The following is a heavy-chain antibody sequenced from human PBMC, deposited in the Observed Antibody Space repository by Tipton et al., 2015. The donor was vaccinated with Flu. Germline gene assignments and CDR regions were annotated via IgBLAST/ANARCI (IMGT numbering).Heavy chain of an antibody. CDR2: MYAGGNT. J-gene: IGHJ4*02. V-gene: IGHV4-4*07. CDR3: ARGSGSGTEMTFYV. CDR1: GGSMSSFY. Sequence: TLSLTCTVSGGSMSSFYWSWIRKPAGKGLEWMGRMYAGGNTKYNPSLKSRVTMSVDTSKNQFSLRLTSVAAADTAVYYCARGSGSGTEMTFYVWGRGTVVTVSS. D-gene: IGHD3-10*01.